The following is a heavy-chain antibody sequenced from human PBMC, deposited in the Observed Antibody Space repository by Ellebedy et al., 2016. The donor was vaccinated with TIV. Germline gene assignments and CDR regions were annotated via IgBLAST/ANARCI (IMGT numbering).Heavy chain of an antibody. CDR2: IYSGGTT. Sequence: PGGSLRLSCAASGFTVNNNYMTWVRQAPGKGLEWVSLIYSGGTTHYADSVKGRFTISRDNSKNTLWLQMNSLRAEDTAVYYCAKETWDSSGYHIDYWGQGTLVTVSS. CDR1: GFTVNNNY. CDR3: AKETWDSSGYHIDY. D-gene: IGHD3-22*01. J-gene: IGHJ4*02. V-gene: IGHV3-66*01.